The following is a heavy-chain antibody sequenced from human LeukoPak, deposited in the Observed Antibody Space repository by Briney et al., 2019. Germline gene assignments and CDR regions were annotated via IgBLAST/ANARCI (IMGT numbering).Heavy chain of an antibody. Sequence: GSLRLSCAAFGFSFSTYAMTWVRQPPGKGLEWIGEIYHSGSTNYNPSLKSRVTISVDKSKNQFSLKLSSVTAADTAVYYCARDFSVRVRGVIARYFDYWGQGTLVTVSS. J-gene: IGHJ4*02. CDR3: ARDFSVRVRGVIARYFDY. CDR2: IYHSGST. CDR1: GFSFSTYAM. V-gene: IGHV4-4*02. D-gene: IGHD3-10*01.